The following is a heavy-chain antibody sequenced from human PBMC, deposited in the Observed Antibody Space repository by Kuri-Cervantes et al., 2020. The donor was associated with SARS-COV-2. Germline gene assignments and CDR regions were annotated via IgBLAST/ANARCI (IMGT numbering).Heavy chain of an antibody. CDR1: GGTFSSYA. Sequence: SVKVSCKASGGTFSSYAISWVRQAPGQGLEWMGGIIPIFGTANYAQKFQGRVTIIADRSTSTAYMELSSLRSEDTAVYYCARGLDIAARPVFYYGMDVWGQGTTVTVSS. D-gene: IGHD6-6*01. V-gene: IGHV1-69*06. J-gene: IGHJ6*02. CDR3: ARGLDIAARPVFYYGMDV. CDR2: IIPIFGTA.